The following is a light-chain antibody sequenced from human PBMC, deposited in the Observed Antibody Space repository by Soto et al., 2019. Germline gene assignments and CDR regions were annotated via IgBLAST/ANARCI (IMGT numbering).Light chain of an antibody. Sequence: DIQMTQSPSTMSGSVGDRVTISCRASQTISSWLAWYQQKPGKAPKLLIYKASTLKSGVPSRFSGSGSGTEYTLPISSLQPDDFAPYYCQHYKSYSEAFGQGTKLELK. CDR3: QHYKSYSEA. CDR1: QTISSW. V-gene: IGKV1-5*03. CDR2: KAS. J-gene: IGKJ1*01.